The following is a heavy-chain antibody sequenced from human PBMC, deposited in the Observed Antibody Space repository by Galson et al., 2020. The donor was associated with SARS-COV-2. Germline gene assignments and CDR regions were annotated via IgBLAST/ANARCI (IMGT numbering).Heavy chain of an antibody. CDR2: IYNSGTT. V-gene: IGHV4-31*03. Sequence: SETLSLTCTVSGGSINNSGYYWTWIRQHPGKGLKWIGYIYNSGTTYYNPSLKSRLIMSVDRSKSQFSLILGSVTAADTALYYCARMTYGWAIDYWGQGTLVTVSS. J-gene: IGHJ4*02. D-gene: IGHD6-19*01. CDR1: GGSINNSGYY. CDR3: ARMTYGWAIDY.